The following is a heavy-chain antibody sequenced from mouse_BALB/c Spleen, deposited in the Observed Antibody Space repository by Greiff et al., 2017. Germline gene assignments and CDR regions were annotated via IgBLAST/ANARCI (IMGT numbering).Heavy chain of an antibody. CDR2: IWWDDDK. V-gene: IGHV8-8*01. D-gene: IGHD1-1*01. CDR1: GFSLSTSGMG. Sequence: ESGPGILQPSQTLSLTCSFSGFSLSTSGMGVGWIRQPSGKGLEWLAHIWWDDDKRYNPALKSRLTISKDTSSNQVFLKIASVDTADTATYYCARMGDYYCSSPWFAYWGQGTLVTVSA. CDR3: ARMGDYYCSSPWFAY. J-gene: IGHJ3*01.